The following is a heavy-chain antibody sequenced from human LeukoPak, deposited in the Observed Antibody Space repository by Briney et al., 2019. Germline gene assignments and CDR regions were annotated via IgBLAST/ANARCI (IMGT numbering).Heavy chain of an antibody. D-gene: IGHD3-3*01. CDR2: IYYSGST. CDR1: GGSISSYY. J-gene: IGHJ6*02. Sequence: SEALSLTCTVSGGSISSYYWSWIRQPPGKGLEWIGYIYYSGSTNYNPSLKSRVTISADTSKNQFSLKLSSVTAADTAVYYCARDSDSYGMDVWGQGTTVTVSS. V-gene: IGHV4-59*01. CDR3: ARDSDSYGMDV.